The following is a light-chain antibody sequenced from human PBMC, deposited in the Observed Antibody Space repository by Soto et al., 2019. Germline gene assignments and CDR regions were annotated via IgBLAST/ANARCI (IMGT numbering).Light chain of an antibody. CDR3: QQYNNYAWT. V-gene: IGKV1-5*01. CDR2: DAS. CDR1: QSISSW. J-gene: IGKJ1*01. Sequence: DIQITQSPSTLSASVGDRVTITCRASQSISSWLAWYQQKPGKAPKLLIYDASSLASGVPSRFSGSGSGTEFTLTISSLQPDDFATYYCQQYNNYAWTFGQGTRLEIK.